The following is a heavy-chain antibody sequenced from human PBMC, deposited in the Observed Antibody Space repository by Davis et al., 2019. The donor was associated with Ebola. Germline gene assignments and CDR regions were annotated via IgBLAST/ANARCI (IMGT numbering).Heavy chain of an antibody. Sequence: GESLKISCAASGFTFSSYWMAWVRQAPGKGLEWVAVISYGGSNKDYADSVKGRFTISRDNSKNTLYLEMNSLRAEDTAVYYCAKESPSSSYYYYYGMDVWGQGTTVTVSS. J-gene: IGHJ6*02. V-gene: IGHV3-30*18. CDR3: AKESPSSSYYYYYGMDV. CDR1: GFTFSSYW. CDR2: ISYGGSNK.